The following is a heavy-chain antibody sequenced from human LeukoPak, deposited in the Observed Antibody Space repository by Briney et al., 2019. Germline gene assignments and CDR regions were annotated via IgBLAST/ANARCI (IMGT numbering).Heavy chain of an antibody. CDR2: ISNNGGST. D-gene: IGHD6-6*01. V-gene: IGHV3-64*01. CDR3: ANSGGYSSSSGDY. Sequence: GGSLRLSCAASGFTFSDSVMHWVRQAPGRGLEYVSAISNNGGSTYYVNSVKGRFTISRDNSKNTLYLQMNSLRAEDTAVYYCANSGGYSSSSGDYWGQGTLVTVSS. J-gene: IGHJ4*02. CDR1: GFTFSDSV.